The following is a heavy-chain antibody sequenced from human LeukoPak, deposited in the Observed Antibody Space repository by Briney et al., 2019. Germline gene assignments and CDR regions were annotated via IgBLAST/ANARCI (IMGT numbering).Heavy chain of an antibody. D-gene: IGHD3-22*01. CDR1: GGSISSGDYY. CDR2: MYYSGST. J-gene: IGHJ5*02. CDR3: ARPYYYDSRIDP. V-gene: IGHV4-30-4*01. Sequence: SETLSLTCTVSGGSISSGDYYWSWIRQPPGKGLEWIAYMYYSGSTYYNPSLKSRVPMSADTSKNQLSLKLSSVTAADTAVYYCARPYYYDSRIDPWGQGILVTVSP.